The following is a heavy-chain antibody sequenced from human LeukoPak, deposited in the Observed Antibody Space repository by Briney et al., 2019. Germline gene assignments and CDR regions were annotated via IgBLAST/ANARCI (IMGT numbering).Heavy chain of an antibody. CDR2: INPKSGGT. CDR3: ARASVVVAQPKRHFDP. D-gene: IGHD2-2*01. V-gene: IGHV1-2*02. CDR1: GYTFTAYF. J-gene: IGHJ5*02. Sequence: GASVKVSCKASGYTFTAYFVHWVRQPPGQGLEWMGWINPKSGGTNYAQKFQGRVTMTRDTSISTAYMELSRLKSDDTAVYYCARASVVVAQPKRHFDPWGQGTLVTVSS.